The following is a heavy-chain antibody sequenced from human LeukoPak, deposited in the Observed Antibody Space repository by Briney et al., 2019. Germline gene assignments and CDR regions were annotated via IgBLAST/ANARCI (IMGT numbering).Heavy chain of an antibody. D-gene: IGHD1-26*01. V-gene: IGHV3-30-3*01. J-gene: IGHJ6*03. CDR1: GFTFSSYA. Sequence: PGRSLRLSCAASGFTFSSYAMHWVRQAPGKGLEWVAVISYDGSNKYYADSVKGRFTISRDNSKNTLYLQMNSLRAKDTAVYYRARGVLVGGDYYMDVWGKGTTVTVSS. CDR2: ISYDGSNK. CDR3: ARGVLVGGDYYMDV.